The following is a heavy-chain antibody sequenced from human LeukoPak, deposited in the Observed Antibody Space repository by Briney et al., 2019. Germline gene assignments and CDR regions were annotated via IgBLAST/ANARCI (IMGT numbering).Heavy chain of an antibody. V-gene: IGHV1-18*01. CDR3: ARAHGPYYYDSSGYHY. CDR1: GYTFTSYG. J-gene: IGHJ4*02. Sequence: ASVKVSCKASGYTFTSYGISWVRQAPGQGLEWMGWISAYNGNTNYAQKLQGRVTMTTDTSTSTAYMELRSLRSEDTAVYYCARAHGPYYYDSSGYHYWGQGTLVTVSS. CDR2: ISAYNGNT. D-gene: IGHD3-22*01.